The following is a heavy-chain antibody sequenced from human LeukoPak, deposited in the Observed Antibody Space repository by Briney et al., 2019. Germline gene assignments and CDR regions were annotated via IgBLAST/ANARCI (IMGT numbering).Heavy chain of an antibody. J-gene: IGHJ6*02. V-gene: IGHV1-8*01. Sequence: ASVKVSCKASGYTFTSYDINWVRQATGQGLEWMGWTNPNSGNTGYAQKFQGRVTMTRNTSISTAYMELSSLRSEDTAVYYCARTYCSSTSCYLVWSHYYYYYGMDVWGQGTTVTVSS. CDR2: TNPNSGNT. CDR1: GYTFTSYD. CDR3: ARTYCSSTSCYLVWSHYYYYYGMDV. D-gene: IGHD2-2*01.